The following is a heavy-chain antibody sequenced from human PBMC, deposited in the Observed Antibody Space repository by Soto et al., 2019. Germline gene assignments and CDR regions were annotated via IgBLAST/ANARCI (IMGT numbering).Heavy chain of an antibody. D-gene: IGHD2-15*01. V-gene: IGHV4-34*01. Sequence: SETLSLTCAVYGGSFSGYYWSWIRQPPGKGLEWIGEINHSGSTNYNPSLKSRVTISVDTSKNQFSLKLSSVTAADTAVYYCARGLPIVVVVAATPTDPHGPKTYAMDVWCPGTTVTLFS. CDR2: INHSGST. J-gene: IGHJ6*02. CDR3: ARGLPIVVVVAATPTDPHGPKTYAMDV. CDR1: GGSFSGYY.